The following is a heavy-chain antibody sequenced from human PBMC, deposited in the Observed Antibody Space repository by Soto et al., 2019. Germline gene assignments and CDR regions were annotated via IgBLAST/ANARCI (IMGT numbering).Heavy chain of an antibody. D-gene: IGHD3-9*01. Sequence: LSLTCAVYGGSFSGYYWSWIRQPPGKGLEWIGEINHSGSTNYNPSLKSRVTISVDTSKNQFSLKLSSVTAADTAVYYCARVPLRYFDWLLYPYYYYGMDVWGQGTTVTVSS. CDR1: GGSFSGYY. J-gene: IGHJ6*02. CDR3: ARVPLRYFDWLLYPYYYYGMDV. CDR2: INHSGST. V-gene: IGHV4-34*01.